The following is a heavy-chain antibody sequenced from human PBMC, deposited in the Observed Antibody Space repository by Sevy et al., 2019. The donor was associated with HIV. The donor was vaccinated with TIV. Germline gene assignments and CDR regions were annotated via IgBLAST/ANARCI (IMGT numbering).Heavy chain of an antibody. J-gene: IGHJ6*02. V-gene: IGHV3-30*04. CDR3: AKAHADCSGGTCYTAHYYYDMDV. CDR1: GFAFSDYA. D-gene: IGHD2-15*01. CDR2: ISYAGFTK. Sequence: GGSLRLSCAASGFAFSDYAMHWVRQAPGKGLEWVAAISYAGFTKYLADSVKGRFTVSKDNSMNTLYLEMNSLRAEDTAVYYCAKAHADCSGGTCYTAHYYYDMDVWGRGATVTVSS.